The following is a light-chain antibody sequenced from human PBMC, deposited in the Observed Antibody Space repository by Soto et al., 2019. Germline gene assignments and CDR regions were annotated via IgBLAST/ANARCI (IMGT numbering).Light chain of an antibody. Sequence: QSVLTQPPSVSGAPGQRVTISCTGRSSNIGAGYDVHWYQQLPGTAPKLLIYGNSNRPSGVPDRFSASKSGTSVSLAITGLQADDEVDYYCQSYDSSLSVVFGGGTKVTVL. CDR3: QSYDSSLSVV. J-gene: IGLJ2*01. CDR2: GNS. CDR1: SSNIGAGYD. V-gene: IGLV1-40*01.